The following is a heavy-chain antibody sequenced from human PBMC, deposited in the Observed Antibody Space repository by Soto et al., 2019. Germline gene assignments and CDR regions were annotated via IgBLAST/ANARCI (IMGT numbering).Heavy chain of an antibody. Sequence: GGSLRLSCAASGFTFSNYAMNWVRQAPGKGLEWISYSSSDSGTIYYADSVEGRFSISRDNAKNSLFLQMNSLRVEDTAVYYCASDWFYMDVWGKGTSVTVSS. V-gene: IGHV3-48*01. CDR2: SSSDSGTI. D-gene: IGHD3-9*01. CDR3: ASDWFYMDV. CDR1: GFTFSNYA. J-gene: IGHJ6*03.